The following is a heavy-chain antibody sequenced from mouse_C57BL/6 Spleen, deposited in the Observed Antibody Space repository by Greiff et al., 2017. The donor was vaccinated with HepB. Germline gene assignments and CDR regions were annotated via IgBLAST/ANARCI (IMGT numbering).Heavy chain of an antibody. CDR1: GFTFSDYG. Sequence: EVKLMESGGGLVKPGGSLKLSCAASGFTFSDYGMHWVRQAPEKGLEWVAYISSGSSTIYYADTVKGRFTISRDNTKNPLCLQMTRLRAEDTAMYYCARGELGLRGFAYWGQGTLVTVSA. CDR3: ARGELGLRGFAY. V-gene: IGHV5-17*01. J-gene: IGHJ3*01. CDR2: ISSGSSTI. D-gene: IGHD4-1*01.